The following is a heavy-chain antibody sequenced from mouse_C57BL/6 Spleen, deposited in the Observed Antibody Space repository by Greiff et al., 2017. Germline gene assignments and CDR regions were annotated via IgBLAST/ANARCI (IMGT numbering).Heavy chain of an antibody. CDR3: ARGTTVDFDY. CDR1: GYTFTSYW. CDR2: IDPSDSYT. J-gene: IGHJ2*01. V-gene: IGHV1-59*01. D-gene: IGHD1-1*01. Sequence: QVQLQQPGAELVRPGPSVKLSCKASGYTFTSYWMHWVKQRPGQGLEWIGVIDPSDSYTNYNQKFKGKATLTVDTSSSTAYMQLSSLTSEDSAVYYCARGTTVDFDYWGQGTTLTVSS.